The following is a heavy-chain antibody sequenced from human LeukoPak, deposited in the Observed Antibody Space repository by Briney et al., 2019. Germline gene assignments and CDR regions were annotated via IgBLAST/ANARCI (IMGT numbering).Heavy chain of an antibody. CDR3: ARGNSGSSSLFFDY. D-gene: IGHD5-12*01. CDR1: GGSISTSSYY. Sequence: SETLSLTCTFSGGSISTSSYYWGWIRQPPGKGLECIGNIYYSGSTYYNPSLKSRVTISVDTSKNQFSLQLNSVTAADTAVYYCARGNSGSSSLFFDYWGQGTLVTVSS. CDR2: IYYSGST. J-gene: IGHJ4*02. V-gene: IGHV4-39*01.